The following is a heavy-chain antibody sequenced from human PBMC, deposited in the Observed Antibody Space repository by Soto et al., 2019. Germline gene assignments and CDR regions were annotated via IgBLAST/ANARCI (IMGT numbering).Heavy chain of an antibody. D-gene: IGHD2-15*01. V-gene: IGHV1-8*01. J-gene: IGHJ5*02. CDR2: MNANSGNT. Sequence: GASVKVSCKASAYTFTSYDINWVRQATGQGLEWMGWMNANSGNTGYAQKFQGRVTTTRNTSISTAYMELSSLRSEDTAVYYCARTPLPLGRRKRPDRWFDPWGQGTLVTVSS. CDR3: ARTPLPLGRRKRPDRWFDP. CDR1: AYTFTSYD.